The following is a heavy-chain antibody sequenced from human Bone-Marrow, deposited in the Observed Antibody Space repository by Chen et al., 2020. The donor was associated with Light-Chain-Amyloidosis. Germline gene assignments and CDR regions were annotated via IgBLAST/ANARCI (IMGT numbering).Heavy chain of an antibody. V-gene: IGHV4-34*01. J-gene: IGHJ6*03. D-gene: IGHD2-15*01. CDR1: GGSFSGYY. CDR2: INHSGST. Sequence: QVQLQQWGAGLLKPSETLSLTCAVYGGSFSGYYWSWIRQPPGKGMDWVGEINHSGSTNYNPTLESRGTTAVNTAKNQFSLELSSVTAADTAPYYCARGRNPLPAAYYYNVYVWGKGTTVTVSS. CDR3: ARGRNPLPAAYYYNVYV.